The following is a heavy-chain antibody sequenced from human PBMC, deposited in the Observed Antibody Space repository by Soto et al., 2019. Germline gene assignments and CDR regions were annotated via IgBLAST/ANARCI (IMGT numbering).Heavy chain of an antibody. CDR3: AKGSHSSGWSY. CDR1: GYTFTSYD. Sequence: ASVKVSCKASGYTFTSYDINWVRQATGQGLEWMGWMNPNSGNTGYAQKFQGRVTMTRNTSISTAYMELSSLRAEDTALYYCAKGSHSSGWSYWGQGTLVTVSS. D-gene: IGHD6-19*01. V-gene: IGHV1-8*01. CDR2: MNPNSGNT. J-gene: IGHJ4*02.